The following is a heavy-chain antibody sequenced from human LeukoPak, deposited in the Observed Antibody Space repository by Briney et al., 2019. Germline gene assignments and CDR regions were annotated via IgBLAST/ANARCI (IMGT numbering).Heavy chain of an antibody. CDR2: IKSDGST. V-gene: IGHV3-74*01. D-gene: IGHD2-21*02. CDR3: ARAPSEIGGYYPEYFRH. Sequence: PSGGSLRLSCAASGFTFSSYWMRWVRHAPGKGRVWVSRIKSDGSTNYADSVKGRFTISRDNAKNTLSLQMNSLRAEDTGVYYCARAPSEIGGYYPEYFRHWGQGTLLTVSS. J-gene: IGHJ1*01. CDR1: GFTFSSYW.